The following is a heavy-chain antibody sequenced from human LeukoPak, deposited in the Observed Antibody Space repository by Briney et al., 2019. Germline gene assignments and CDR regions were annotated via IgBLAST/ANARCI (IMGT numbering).Heavy chain of an antibody. CDR3: VRGATYYYGSGSYDY. V-gene: IGHV3-48*01. D-gene: IGHD3-10*01. CDR1: GFTFSSYS. CDR2: ISSSSSTI. Sequence: PGGSLRLSCAASGFTFSSYSMTWVRQAPGKGLEWVSYISSSSSTIYYADSVKGRFTISRDNAKNSLYLQMNSLRAEDTAVYYCVRGATYYYGSGSYDYWGQGTLVTVSS. J-gene: IGHJ4*02.